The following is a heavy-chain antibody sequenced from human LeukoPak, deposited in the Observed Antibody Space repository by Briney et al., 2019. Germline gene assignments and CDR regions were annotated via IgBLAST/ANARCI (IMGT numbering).Heavy chain of an antibody. CDR1: GFTFSSYG. V-gene: IGHV3-33*01. J-gene: IGHJ4*02. CDR2: IWYDGSNR. Sequence: QPGGSLRLSCAASGFTFSSYGMHWVRQAPGKGLEWVAVIWYDGSNRYYADSVKGRFTISRDNSKNTLYLQVNSLRAEDTAVYYCASGSGWYVAFDYWGQGILVTVSS. D-gene: IGHD6-19*01. CDR3: ASGSGWYVAFDY.